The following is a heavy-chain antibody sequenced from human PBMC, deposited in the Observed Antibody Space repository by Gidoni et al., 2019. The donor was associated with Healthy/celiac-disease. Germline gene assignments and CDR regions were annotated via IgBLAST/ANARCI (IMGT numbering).Heavy chain of an antibody. Sequence: EVQLLESGGGLVQPGGSLRLSCAASAFTFSSYSMSWVRQAPGKGLEWVSTISGSGGSTYYVDSVKGRFTISRDNSKNTLYLQMIRLRAEDTAIYYCAKDDYYYYYGLDVWGQGTTVTVSS. CDR3: AKDDYYYYYGLDV. CDR1: AFTFSSYS. V-gene: IGHV3-23*01. CDR2: ISGSGGST. J-gene: IGHJ6*02.